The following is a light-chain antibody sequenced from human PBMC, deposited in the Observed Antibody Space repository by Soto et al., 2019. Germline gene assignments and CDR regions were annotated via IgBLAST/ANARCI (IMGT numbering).Light chain of an antibody. CDR2: GAS. CDR1: QSISNSY. J-gene: IGKJ2*01. CDR3: QQYGRSPYT. V-gene: IGKV3-20*01. Sequence: EIVLTQSPGTLSLSPGERVSLSCRASQSISNSYLAWYQQKPGQAPRLLFYGASARATGIPDRFSGSGSGTDFTLTISRLEPEDFAVYYCQQYGRSPYTFGQGTKLEIK.